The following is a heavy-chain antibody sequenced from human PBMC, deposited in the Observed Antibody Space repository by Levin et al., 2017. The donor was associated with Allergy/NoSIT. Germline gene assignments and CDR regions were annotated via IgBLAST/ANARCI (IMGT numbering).Heavy chain of an antibody. Sequence: GGSLRLSCAASGFTFSDYYMSWIRQAPGKGLEWVSYISSSSSYTNYADSVKGRFTISRDNAKNSLYLQMNSLRAEDTAVYYCANYGSGLNYYMDVWGKGTTVTVSS. V-gene: IGHV3-11*03. CDR2: ISSSSSYT. CDR1: GFTFSDYY. CDR3: ANYGSGLNYYMDV. J-gene: IGHJ6*03. D-gene: IGHD3-10*01.